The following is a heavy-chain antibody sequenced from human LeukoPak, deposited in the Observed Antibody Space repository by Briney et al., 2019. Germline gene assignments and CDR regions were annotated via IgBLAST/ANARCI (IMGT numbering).Heavy chain of an antibody. D-gene: IGHD1-26*01. CDR2: IIPIFGTA. CDR1: GGTFSSYA. CDR3: AKVMKWSGSYYFDY. V-gene: IGHV1-69*13. Sequence: ASVKVSCKASGGTFSSYAISWVRQAPGQGLEWMGGIIPIFGTANYAQKFQGRVTITADESTSTAYMELSSLRSEDTAVYYCAKVMKWSGSYYFDYWGQGTLVTVSS. J-gene: IGHJ4*02.